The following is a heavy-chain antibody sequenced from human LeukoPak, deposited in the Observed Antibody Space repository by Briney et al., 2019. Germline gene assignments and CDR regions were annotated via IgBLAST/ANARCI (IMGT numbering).Heavy chain of an antibody. Sequence: PSVKVSCTASGGTFSSYAISWVRQAPGQGLEWMGGIIPIFGTANYAQKFQGRVTITADESTSTAYMELSSLRSEDTAVYYCARDHSSGLYYFDYWGQGTLVTVSS. CDR2: IIPIFGTA. CDR1: GGTFSSYA. J-gene: IGHJ4*02. D-gene: IGHD6-19*01. CDR3: ARDHSSGLYYFDY. V-gene: IGHV1-69*01.